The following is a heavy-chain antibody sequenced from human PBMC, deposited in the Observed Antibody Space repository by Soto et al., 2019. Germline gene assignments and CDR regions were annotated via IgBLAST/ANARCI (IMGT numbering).Heavy chain of an antibody. J-gene: IGHJ6*02. D-gene: IGHD2-15*01. CDR2: IGTAGDT. CDR1: GFTFSSYD. Sequence: EVQLVESGGGLVQPGGSLRLSCAASGFTFSSYDMHWVRQATGKGLEWVSAIGTAGDTYYPGSVKGRFTISRENAKNSLYLQMNSLRAEDTAVYYCARGGGTELKDYYYYGMDVWGQGTTVTVSS. CDR3: ARGGGTELKDYYYYGMDV. V-gene: IGHV3-13*01.